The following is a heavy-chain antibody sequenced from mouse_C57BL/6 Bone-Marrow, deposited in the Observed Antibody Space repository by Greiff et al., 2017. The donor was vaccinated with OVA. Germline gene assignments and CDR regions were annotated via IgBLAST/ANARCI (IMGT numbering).Heavy chain of an antibody. CDR2: INPNNGGT. D-gene: IGHD1-1*01. CDR1: GYTFTDYY. V-gene: IGHV1-26*01. J-gene: IGHJ2*01. Sequence: VQLQQSGPELVKPGASVKISCKASGYTFTDYYMNWVKQSHGKSLEWIGDINPNNGGTSYNQKFKGKATLTVDKSSSTAYMELRSLTSEDSAVDYCARREGSTDLFDYWGQGTTLTVSS. CDR3: ARREGSTDLFDY.